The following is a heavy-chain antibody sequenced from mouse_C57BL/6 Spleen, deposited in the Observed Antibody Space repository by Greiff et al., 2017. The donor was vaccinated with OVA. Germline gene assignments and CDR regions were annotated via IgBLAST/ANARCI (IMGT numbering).Heavy chain of an antibody. D-gene: IGHD1-1*01. CDR2: IHPNSGST. CDR1: GYTFTSYW. CDR3: AFPYYYGSSPWYFDV. J-gene: IGHJ1*03. V-gene: IGHV1-64*01. Sequence: VQLQQPGAELVKPGASVKLSCKASGYTFTSYWMHWVKQRPGQGLEWIGMIHPNSGSTNYNEKFKSKATLTVDKSSSTAYMQLSSLTSEDSAVYYCAFPYYYGSSPWYFDVWGTGTTVTVSS.